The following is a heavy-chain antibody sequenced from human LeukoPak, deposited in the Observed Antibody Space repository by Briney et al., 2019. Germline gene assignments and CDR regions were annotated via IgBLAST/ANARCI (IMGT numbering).Heavy chain of an antibody. J-gene: IGHJ4*02. V-gene: IGHV3-23*01. CDR2: ISGSGGST. CDR3: AKLMITFGGVIAPLGY. D-gene: IGHD3-16*02. CDR1: GFTFRNYA. Sequence: GGSLRLSRAASGFTFRNYAMSWVRQAPGKGLEWVSVISGSGGSTYYADSVKGRFTISRDNSKNTLYLQMNSLRAEDTAVYYCAKLMITFGGVIAPLGYWGQGTLVTVSS.